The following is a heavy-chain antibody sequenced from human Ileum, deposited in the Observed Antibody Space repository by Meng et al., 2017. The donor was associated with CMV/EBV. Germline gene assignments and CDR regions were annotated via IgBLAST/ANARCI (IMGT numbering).Heavy chain of an antibody. CDR1: GFPIDSYA. Sequence: GGSLRLSCSASGFPIDSYAMAWVRQAPGKGLEWLSVMTGGGAGSYYSESVKGRFTISRDNSRNTVYLQMNSLRADDTAVYYCARSFTTFGFYDYWGPGTLVTVSS. J-gene: IGHJ4*02. CDR2: MTGGGAGS. V-gene: IGHV3-23*01. D-gene: IGHD3-3*01. CDR3: ARSFTTFGFYDY.